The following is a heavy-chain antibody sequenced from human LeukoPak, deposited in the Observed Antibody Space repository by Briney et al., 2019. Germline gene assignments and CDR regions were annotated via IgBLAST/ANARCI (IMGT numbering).Heavy chain of an antibody. CDR1: GFSFSIYA. CDR2: TRGGGET. CDR3: AKANWVSNADAVW. D-gene: IGHD1-1*01. J-gene: IGHJ4*02. V-gene: IGHV3-23*01. Sequence: GGSLRLSCAASGFSFSIYAMSWVRQAPARGPEWVSSTRGGGETFYADSVKGRFTLSRDDSRNTVYLQLNNLRVEDTAIYYCAKANWVSNADAVWWGQGTQATVSS.